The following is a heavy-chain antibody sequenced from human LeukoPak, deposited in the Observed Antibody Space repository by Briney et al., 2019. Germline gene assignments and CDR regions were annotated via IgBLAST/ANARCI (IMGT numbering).Heavy chain of an antibody. J-gene: IGHJ4*02. CDR1: GFTFSSYA. Sequence: GRSLRLSCAASGFTFSSYAMHWVRQAPGKGLEWVAVISYDGSNKYYADSVKGRFTISRDNSKNTLYLQMNSLRAEDTAVYYCARDKGLYYDSSGYYDNFDYWGQGTLVTVSS. CDR3: ARDKGLYYDSSGYYDNFDY. V-gene: IGHV3-30-3*01. D-gene: IGHD3-22*01. CDR2: ISYDGSNK.